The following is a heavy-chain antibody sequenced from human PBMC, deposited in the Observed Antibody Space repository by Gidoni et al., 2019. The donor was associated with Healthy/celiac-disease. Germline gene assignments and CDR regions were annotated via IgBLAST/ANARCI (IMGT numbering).Heavy chain of an antibody. V-gene: IGHV3-21*01. D-gene: IGHD4-17*01. Sequence: EVQLVESGGGLVKPGGSLRLSCAASGFTFSSYSMNWVRQAPGKGLEWVSSISSSSSYIYYADSVKGRFTISRDNAKNSLYLQMNSLRAEDTAVYYCARGDYGDYVLDYWGQGTLVTVSS. CDR1: GFTFSSYS. CDR3: ARGDYGDYVLDY. CDR2: ISSSSSYI. J-gene: IGHJ4*02.